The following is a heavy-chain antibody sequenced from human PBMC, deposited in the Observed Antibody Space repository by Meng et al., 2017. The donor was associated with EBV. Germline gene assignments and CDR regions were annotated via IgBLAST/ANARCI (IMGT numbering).Heavy chain of an antibody. J-gene: IGHJ4*02. CDR3: AIAEIAAAGRLAY. D-gene: IGHD6-13*01. CDR1: GGTFCSYA. Sequence: GAWVRTAGSPGTVACKASGGTFCSYAFSWVLKDPVQGLEWMGGIISIFGSATYAKKFQGSVTNTADKSTSTAYMELSSLRFEDTAVYYCAIAEIAAAGRLAYWGQGTLVTVSS. CDR2: IISIFGSA. V-gene: IGHV1-69*06.